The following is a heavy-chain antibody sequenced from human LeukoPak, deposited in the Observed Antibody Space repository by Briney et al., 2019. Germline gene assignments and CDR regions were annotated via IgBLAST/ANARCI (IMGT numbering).Heavy chain of an antibody. CDR2: IYTSGST. CDR3: ARGGQWLVDYYYYMDV. V-gene: IGHV4-61*02. J-gene: IGHJ6*03. D-gene: IGHD6-19*01. CDR1: GGSISSGSYY. Sequence: PSETLSLTRTVSGGSISSGSYYWSWIRQPAGKGLEWIGRIYTSGSTNYNPSLKSRVTTSVDTSKNQFSLKLSSVTAADTAVYYCARGGQWLVDYYYYMDVWGKGTTVTISS.